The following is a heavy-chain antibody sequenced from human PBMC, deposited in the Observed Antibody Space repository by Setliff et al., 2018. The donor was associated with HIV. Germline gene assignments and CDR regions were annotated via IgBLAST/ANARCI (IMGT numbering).Heavy chain of an antibody. D-gene: IGHD3-10*02. CDR3: AKVLLFGVDVFDI. V-gene: IGHV3-48*03. Sequence: GGSLRLSCAASGFTFSSYEMNWVRQAPGKGLEWVSYISSSGSTIYYADSVKGRFTISRDNAKNSLYLQMTSLRDEDTAVYYCAKVLLFGVDVFDIWGQGTMVTVSS. CDR1: GFTFSSYE. CDR2: ISSSGSTI. J-gene: IGHJ3*02.